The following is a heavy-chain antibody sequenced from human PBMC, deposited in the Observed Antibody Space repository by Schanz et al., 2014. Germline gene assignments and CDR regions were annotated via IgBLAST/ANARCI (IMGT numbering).Heavy chain of an antibody. CDR2: ISYDGSNK. J-gene: IGHJ4*02. V-gene: IGHV3-30-3*01. D-gene: IGHD5-12*01. CDR3: ASPSGYSDYGTYFDF. CDR1: GFTLSSYA. Sequence: QVQLVESGGGVVQPGRSLRLSCAAYGFTLSSYAMHWVRQAPGKGLEWVAVISYDGSNKYYADSVKGRFTISRDNSKNTLYLQMNTLRAEATAVYYCASPSGYSDYGTYFDFWGQGTLVTVSS.